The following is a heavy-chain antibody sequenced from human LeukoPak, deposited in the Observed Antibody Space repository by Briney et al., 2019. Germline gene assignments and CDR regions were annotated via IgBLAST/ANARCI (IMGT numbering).Heavy chain of an antibody. CDR3: ARDGTSTDDY. CDR1: GYTFSNFG. V-gene: IGHV1-18*01. Sequence: ASVRISCKTSGYTFSNFGINWVRQAPGQGLEWMGWISGNNDNPNYGQKFQGRFTVTTDSSTSTAYMELRNLRFDDTAVYYCARDGTSTDDYWGQGTLVTVSS. D-gene: IGHD2-2*01. CDR2: ISGNNDNP. J-gene: IGHJ4*02.